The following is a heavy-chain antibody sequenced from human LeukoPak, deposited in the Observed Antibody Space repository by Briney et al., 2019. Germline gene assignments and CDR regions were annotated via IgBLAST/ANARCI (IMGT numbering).Heavy chain of an antibody. CDR1: GFIFDNYA. CDR3: AKGTTFDAFDM. V-gene: IGHV3-9*01. Sequence: GGSLRPSCAAAGFIFDNYAMHWVRQAPGKGLERVSRISWNTGNKDYADSVKGRFTISRDNAKNSLYLQMNSLRPEDTALYYCAKGTTFDAFDMWGQGTMVTVFS. J-gene: IGHJ3*02. CDR2: ISWNTGNK. D-gene: IGHD3-16*01.